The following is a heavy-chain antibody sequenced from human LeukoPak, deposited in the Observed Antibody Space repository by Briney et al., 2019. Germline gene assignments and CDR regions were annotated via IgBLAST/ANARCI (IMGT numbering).Heavy chain of an antibody. CDR1: GITVSSNH. D-gene: IGHD3-9*01. Sequence: GGSLRLSCAASGITVSSNHMSWVRQAPGKGLEWVSVIDSGGSTYYADSVKSRFTISRDNSKNTLYLQVNSLRAEDTAVYYCARVFTYCDILTGFYYYYGMDVWGQGTTVTVSS. J-gene: IGHJ6*02. CDR3: ARVFTYCDILTGFYYYYGMDV. CDR2: IDSGGST. V-gene: IGHV3-66*01.